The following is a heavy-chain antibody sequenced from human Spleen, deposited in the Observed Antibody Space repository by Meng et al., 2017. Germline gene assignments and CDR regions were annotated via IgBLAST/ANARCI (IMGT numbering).Heavy chain of an antibody. D-gene: IGHD2-21*02. CDR3: ARGEVTFDY. CDR1: GFTFSSYE. J-gene: IGHJ4*02. V-gene: IGHV4-34*01. CDR2: INHSGST. Sequence: ESLKISCAASGFTFSSYEMNWIRQPPGKGLEWIGEINHSGSTNYNPSLKSRVTISVDTSKNQFSLKLTSVTAADTAVYYCARGEVTFDYWGQGTVVTVSS.